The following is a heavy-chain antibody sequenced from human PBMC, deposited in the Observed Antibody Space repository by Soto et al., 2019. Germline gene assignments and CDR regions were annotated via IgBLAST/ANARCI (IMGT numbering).Heavy chain of an antibody. Sequence: SETLSLTCTVSGGSISSSSYYWGWIRQPPGKGLEWIGSIYYSGSTYYNPSLKSRVTISVDTSKNQFSLKLSSVTAADTAVYYCASGWYGSGLDPWGQGTLVTVSS. CDR2: IYYSGST. D-gene: IGHD6-19*01. V-gene: IGHV4-39*01. J-gene: IGHJ5*02. CDR3: ASGWYGSGLDP. CDR1: GGSISSSSYY.